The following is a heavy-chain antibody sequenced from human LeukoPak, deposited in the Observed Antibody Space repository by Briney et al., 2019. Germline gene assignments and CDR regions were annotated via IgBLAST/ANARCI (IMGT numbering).Heavy chain of an antibody. J-gene: IGHJ6*03. V-gene: IGHV3-48*02. CDR1: GFTFSSYS. CDR2: ISSSSSTI. CDR3: ARMDCGGDCLYYYYYYMDV. D-gene: IGHD2-21*01. Sequence: PGGSLRLSCAASGFTFSSYSMNWVRQAPGKGLEWVSYISSSSSTIYYADSVKGRFTISRDNAKNSLYLQMNSLRDEDTAVYYCARMDCGGDCLYYYYYYMDVWGKGTTVTVSS.